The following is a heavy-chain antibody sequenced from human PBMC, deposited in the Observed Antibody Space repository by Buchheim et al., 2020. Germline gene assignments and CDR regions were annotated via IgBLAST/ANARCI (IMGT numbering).Heavy chain of an antibody. D-gene: IGHD3-22*01. CDR1: GGSIGSGGYY. J-gene: IGHJ4*02. CDR3: ARTKGGYYDSRVLSYFDY. CDR2: IYYSGRT. Sequence: QVQLQESGPGLVKPSQTLSLTCTVSGGSIGSGGYYWSWIRQHPGKGLEWIGYIYYSGRTSYNPSLKSRVTMSVDTSKHQLSLKLSSVTAADTAVYYCARTKGGYYDSRVLSYFDYWGQGTL. V-gene: IGHV4-31*03.